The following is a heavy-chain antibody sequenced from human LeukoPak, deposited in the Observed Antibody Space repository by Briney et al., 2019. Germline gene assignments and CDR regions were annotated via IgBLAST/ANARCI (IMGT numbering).Heavy chain of an antibody. Sequence: PGGSLRLSCAASGFTFSSYPMHWVRQTPGEGLEWVAVISYDGRDKHYADSVKGRFTISRDNSKNTLYLRVNSLRGEDTAVYYCAGDRSIPAADYYFDYWGQGTLVTVSS. V-gene: IGHV3-30*04. D-gene: IGHD6-13*01. J-gene: IGHJ4*02. CDR1: GFTFSSYP. CDR3: AGDRSIPAADYYFDY. CDR2: ISYDGRDK.